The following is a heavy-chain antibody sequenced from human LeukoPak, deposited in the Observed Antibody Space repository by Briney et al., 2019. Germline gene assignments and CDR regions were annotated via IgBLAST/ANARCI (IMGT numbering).Heavy chain of an antibody. CDR1: GGSISSYY. Sequence: ETLSLTCTVSGGSISSYYWSWVRQAPGKGLEWVSAISGSGGSTYYADSVKGRFTISRDNSKNTLYLQMNSLRAEDTAVYYCAKGPDRNYYFDYWGQGTLVTVSS. CDR3: AKGPDRNYYFDY. J-gene: IGHJ4*02. D-gene: IGHD3-22*01. V-gene: IGHV3-23*01. CDR2: ISGSGGST.